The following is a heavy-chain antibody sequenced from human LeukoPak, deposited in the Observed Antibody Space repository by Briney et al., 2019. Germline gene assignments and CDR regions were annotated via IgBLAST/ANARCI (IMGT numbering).Heavy chain of an antibody. Sequence: GGSLRLSCAASGFTFSSYSMNWVRQAPGKGLEWVSSISSSSSYIYYADSVKGRFTISRDNAKNSLYLQMNSLRAEDTAVYYCAREDPMGDILTGYSFRYWGQGTLVTVSS. CDR3: AREDPMGDILTGYSFRY. CDR1: GFTFSSYS. D-gene: IGHD3-9*01. CDR2: ISSSSSYI. V-gene: IGHV3-21*01. J-gene: IGHJ4*02.